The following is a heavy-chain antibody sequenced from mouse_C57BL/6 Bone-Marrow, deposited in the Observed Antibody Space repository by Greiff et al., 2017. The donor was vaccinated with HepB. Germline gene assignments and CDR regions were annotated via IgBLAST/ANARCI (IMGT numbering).Heavy chain of an antibody. CDR2: IYPGGGYT. CDR1: GYTFTNYW. Sequence: VQLQQSGAELVRPGPSVKMSCKASGYTFTNYWIGWAKQRPGHGLEWIGDIYPGGGYTNYNEKFKGKATLTADKSSSTAYMQFSSLTSEDSAIYYCARSPYGSSYDYYAMDYWGQGTSVTVSS. CDR3: ARSPYGSSYDYYAMDY. V-gene: IGHV1-63*01. D-gene: IGHD1-1*01. J-gene: IGHJ4*01.